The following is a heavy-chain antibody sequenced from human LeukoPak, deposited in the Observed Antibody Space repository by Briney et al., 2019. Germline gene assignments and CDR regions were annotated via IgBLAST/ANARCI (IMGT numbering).Heavy chain of an antibody. CDR3: TTPQLWLRGALGY. D-gene: IGHD5-18*01. V-gene: IGHV3-15*01. CDR2: IKTETDGGTI. J-gene: IGHJ4*02. Sequence: GGSLRLSCVGSGFIFSNAWMSWVRQAPGKGLEWVGRIKTETDGGTIDYAAPVKGRFTTSRDDSKNTLYLQMNSLKTEDTAVYYCTTPQLWLRGALGYWGQGTLVTVPS. CDR1: GFIFSNAW.